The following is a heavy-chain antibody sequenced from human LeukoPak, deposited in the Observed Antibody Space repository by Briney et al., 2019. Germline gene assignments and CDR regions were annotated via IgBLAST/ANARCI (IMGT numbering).Heavy chain of an antibody. Sequence: PGGSLRLSCAASGFTFSSYGMHWVRQAPGKGLEWVAVISYDGSNKYYADSVKGRFTISRDNSKNTLYLQMNSLRAEDTAVYYCAIGPRATSFGVLDYWGQGTLVTVSS. J-gene: IGHJ4*02. CDR3: AIGPRATSFGVLDY. D-gene: IGHD3-3*01. V-gene: IGHV3-30*03. CDR1: GFTFSSYG. CDR2: ISYDGSNK.